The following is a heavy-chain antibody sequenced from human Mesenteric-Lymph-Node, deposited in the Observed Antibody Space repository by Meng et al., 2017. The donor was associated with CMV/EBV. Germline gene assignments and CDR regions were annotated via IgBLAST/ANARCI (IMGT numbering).Heavy chain of an antibody. V-gene: IGHV4-61*01. CDR1: GGSVSSGSYY. J-gene: IGHJ5*02. CDR2: IYYSGST. Sequence: GSLRLSCTVSGGSVSSGSYYWSWIRQPPGKGLEWIGYIYYSGSTNYNPSLKSRVTISVDTSKNQFSLKLSSVTAADTAVYYCARDRFGRIAARPWNWFDPWGQGTLVTVSS. CDR3: ARDRFGRIAARPWNWFDP. D-gene: IGHD6-6*01.